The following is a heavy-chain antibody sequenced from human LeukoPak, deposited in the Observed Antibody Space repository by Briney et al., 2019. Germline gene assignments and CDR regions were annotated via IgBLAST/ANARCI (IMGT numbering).Heavy chain of an antibody. CDR3: ARDGFTNTPQYPMGVVGY. D-gene: IGHD2-21*01. J-gene: IGHJ4*02. CDR1: GFIFNNYA. CDR2: ISWNSGTI. V-gene: IGHV3-9*01. Sequence: GGSLRLSCAGSGFIFNNYAMHWVRQPPGKGLEWVSGISWNSGTIDYADSVRGRFTISRDNSKNTLYLQMNSLRAEDTAVYYCARDGFTNTPQYPMGVVGYWGQGTLVTVSS.